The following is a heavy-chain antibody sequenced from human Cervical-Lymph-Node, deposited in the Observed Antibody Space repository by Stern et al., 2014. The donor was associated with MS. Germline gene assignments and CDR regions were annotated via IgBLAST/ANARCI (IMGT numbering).Heavy chain of an antibody. D-gene: IGHD4-17*01. CDR3: ARHEEGGTVLTD. Sequence: EVQLLESGADVKKPGESLRISCQASGYIFTNYWIGWVRQMPGKGLEWMGIIFPADSDTSYSPSFQGQVTISADRSISTAYLHWSSLKASDTAMYFCARHEEGGTVLTDWGQGTLITVSS. CDR1: GYIFTNYW. J-gene: IGHJ4*02. CDR2: IFPADSDT. V-gene: IGHV5-51*01.